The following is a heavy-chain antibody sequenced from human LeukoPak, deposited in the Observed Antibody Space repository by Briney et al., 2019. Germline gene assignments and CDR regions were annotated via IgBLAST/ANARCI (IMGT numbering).Heavy chain of an antibody. D-gene: IGHD6-19*01. CDR2: INHSGST. Sequence: KTSETLSLTCAVYGGSFSGYYWSWIRQPPGKGLEWIGEINHSGSTNYNPSLKSRVTISVDTSKNQFSLKLSSVTAADTAVYYCARRYSNGWYLDYWGQGTLVTVSS. V-gene: IGHV4-34*01. CDR3: ARRYSNGWYLDY. CDR1: GGSFSGYY. J-gene: IGHJ4*02.